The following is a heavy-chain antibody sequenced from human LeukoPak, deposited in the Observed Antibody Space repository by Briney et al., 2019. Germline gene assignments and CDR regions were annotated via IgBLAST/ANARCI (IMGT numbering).Heavy chain of an antibody. J-gene: IGHJ4*02. Sequence: PSETLSLTCTIYDGSVSNFHYYWGWIRQPPGKGLEWIGSIYYTGNTYYNPSLKSRVTVSVDTSRNQFSLDLTSVTPTDTSVYYCARQNYYDSVGFPPFEDWGQGTLVTVSS. CDR3: ARQNYYDSVGFPPFED. CDR2: IYYTGNT. D-gene: IGHD3-22*01. V-gene: IGHV4-39*01. CDR1: DGSVSNFHYY.